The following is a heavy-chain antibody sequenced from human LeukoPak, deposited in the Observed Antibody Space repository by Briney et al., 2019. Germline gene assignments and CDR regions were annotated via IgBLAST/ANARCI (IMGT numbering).Heavy chain of an antibody. D-gene: IGHD1-20*01. CDR3: AKKMSITAASQVDY. Sequence: PGGSLRLSCGASGFIFRNYAMSWVRQAPGEGLEWVSGISANGGGTYYADSVKGRFTISRDNSKNTLYLQMNSLRAEDTAVYYCAKKMSITAASQVDYWGQGTLVTVSS. V-gene: IGHV3-23*01. CDR2: ISANGGGT. J-gene: IGHJ4*02. CDR1: GFIFRNYA.